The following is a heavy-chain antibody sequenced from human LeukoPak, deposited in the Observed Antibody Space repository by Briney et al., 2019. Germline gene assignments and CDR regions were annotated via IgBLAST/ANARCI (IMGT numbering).Heavy chain of an antibody. V-gene: IGHV1-3*01. J-gene: IGHJ4*02. CDR1: GYTFTSYA. D-gene: IGHD2-15*01. Sequence: GASVKVSCKASGYTFTSYAMHWVRQAPGQRLEWMGWINAGNGNTKYSQKFQGRVTITRGTSASTAYMELSSLRSEDTAVYYCASSRREVAASFDYWGQGTLVTVSS. CDR2: INAGNGNT. CDR3: ASSRREVAASFDY.